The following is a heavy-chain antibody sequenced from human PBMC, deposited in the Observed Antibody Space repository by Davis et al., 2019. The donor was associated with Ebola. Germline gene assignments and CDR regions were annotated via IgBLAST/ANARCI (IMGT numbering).Heavy chain of an antibody. V-gene: IGHV5-51*01. CDR1: GYSFTSYW. Sequence: GESLKISCKGSGYSFTSYWIGWVRQMPGKGLEWMGIIYPGDSDTRYSPSFQGQVTISADKSISTAYLQWSSLKASDTAMYYCASSSYCSSTSCYDSDAFDIWGQGTMVTVSS. CDR2: IYPGDSDT. CDR3: ASSSYCSSTSCYDSDAFDI. D-gene: IGHD2-2*01. J-gene: IGHJ3*02.